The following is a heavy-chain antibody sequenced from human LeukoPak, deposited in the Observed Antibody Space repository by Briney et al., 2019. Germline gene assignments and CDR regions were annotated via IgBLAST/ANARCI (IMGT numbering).Heavy chain of an antibody. V-gene: IGHV1-18*01. CDR3: ARYGDDIYFDY. J-gene: IGHJ4*02. CDR1: GYTFTSYG. CDR2: ISAYNGNT. D-gene: IGHD4-17*01. Sequence: ASVKVSCKSSGYTFTSYGISGVRPAPGQGLEWMGWISAYNGNTNYAQKLQGRVTMTTDTSTSTAYMELRSLRSDDTAVYYCARYGDDIYFDYWGQGTLVTVSS.